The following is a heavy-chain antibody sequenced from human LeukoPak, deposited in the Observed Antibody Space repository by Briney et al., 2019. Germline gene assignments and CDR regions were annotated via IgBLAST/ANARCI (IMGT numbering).Heavy chain of an antibody. CDR3: ARDEVYYYGSGSLPQFDY. CDR2: ISAYNGNT. D-gene: IGHD3-10*01. J-gene: IGHJ4*02. Sequence: ASVKVSCKASGYTFSSYAISWVRQAPGQGLEWMGWISAYNGNTNYAQKLQGRVTMTTDTSTSTAYMELRSLRSDDTAVYYCARDEVYYYGSGSLPQFDYWGQGTLVTVSS. CDR1: GYTFSSYA. V-gene: IGHV1-18*01.